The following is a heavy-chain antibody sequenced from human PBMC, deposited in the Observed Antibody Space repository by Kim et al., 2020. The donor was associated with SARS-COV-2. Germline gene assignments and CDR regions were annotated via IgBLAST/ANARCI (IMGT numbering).Heavy chain of an antibody. D-gene: IGHD5-12*01. CDR3: ARAREKSFDY. Sequence: KNKGDAVKGRITSARDNAKDTVDLQMSSLSVEDTAVYYCARAREKSFDYWGQGTLVTVSS. V-gene: IGHV3-30*07. J-gene: IGHJ4*02. CDR2: K.